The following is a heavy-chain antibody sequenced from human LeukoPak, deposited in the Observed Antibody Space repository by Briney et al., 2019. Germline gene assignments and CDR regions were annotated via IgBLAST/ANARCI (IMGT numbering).Heavy chain of an antibody. Sequence: GGSLRLSCAASGFTFSSYWMHWVRQAPGKGLVWVSRINSDGSSTSYEDSVKGRFTISRDNAKNTLYLQMNSLRAEDTAVYYCARDCGGDCYYYYGMDVWGQGTTVTVSS. CDR2: INSDGSST. J-gene: IGHJ6*02. V-gene: IGHV3-74*01. D-gene: IGHD2-21*02. CDR3: ARDCGGDCYYYYGMDV. CDR1: GFTFSSYW.